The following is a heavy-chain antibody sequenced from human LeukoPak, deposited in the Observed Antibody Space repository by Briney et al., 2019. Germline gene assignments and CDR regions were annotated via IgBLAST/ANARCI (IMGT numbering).Heavy chain of an antibody. CDR2: INHSGST. Sequence: SETLSLTCAVYGGSFSGYYWSWIRQPPRKGLEWIGEINHSGSTNYNPSLKSRVTISVDTSKNQFSLKLSSVTAADTAVYYCARGREGPANYYGMDVWGKGTTVTVSS. CDR1: GGSFSGYY. J-gene: IGHJ6*04. D-gene: IGHD1-26*01. CDR3: ARGREGPANYYGMDV. V-gene: IGHV4-34*01.